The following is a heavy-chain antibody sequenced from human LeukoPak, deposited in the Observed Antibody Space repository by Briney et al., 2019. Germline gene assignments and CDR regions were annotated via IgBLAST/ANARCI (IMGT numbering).Heavy chain of an antibody. J-gene: IGHJ4*02. CDR1: GGSISSGSYY. CDR3: ASAPFLWLGEFDY. CDR2: IYTSGST. D-gene: IGHD3-10*01. V-gene: IGHV4-61*02. Sequence: SQTLSLTCTVSGGSISSGSYYWSWIRQPAGKGLEWIGRIYTSGSTNYNPSLKSRVTISVDTSKNQFSLKLSSVTAADTAVYYCASAPFLWLGEFDYWGQGTLVTVSS.